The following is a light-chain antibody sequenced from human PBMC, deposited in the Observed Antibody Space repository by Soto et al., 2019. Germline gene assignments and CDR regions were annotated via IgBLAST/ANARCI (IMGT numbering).Light chain of an antibody. CDR3: SSYTTSTSFIL. Sequence: QSALTQPASVSGSPGQSITISCTGTSSDVGGYDSVSWYQQHPGKAPKVMIYEVSNRPSGVSNRFSGSKSGNTASLTISGLQAEDEAYYYCSSYTTSTSFILFGGGTKLTVL. V-gene: IGLV2-14*01. CDR1: SSDVGGYDS. J-gene: IGLJ2*01. CDR2: EVS.